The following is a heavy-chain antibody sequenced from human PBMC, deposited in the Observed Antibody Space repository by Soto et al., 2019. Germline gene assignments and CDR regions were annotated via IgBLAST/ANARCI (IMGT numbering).Heavy chain of an antibody. Sequence: GASVKVSCKASGYTFSGFYMHWVRQAPGQGLEWMGWINPNSGGTKSAEKFQGRVTMTRDTSISTAYMELSRLTSDDTAVYYCESDAATGTAGLDFWGQGTQVTVSS. CDR3: ESDAATGTAGLDF. CDR2: INPNSGGT. CDR1: GYTFSGFY. J-gene: IGHJ4*02. V-gene: IGHV1-2*02. D-gene: IGHD6-13*01.